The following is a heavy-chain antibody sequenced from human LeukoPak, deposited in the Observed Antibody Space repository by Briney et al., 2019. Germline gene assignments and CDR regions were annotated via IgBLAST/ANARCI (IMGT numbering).Heavy chain of an antibody. Sequence: GGSLRLSCAASGFTFSSYAMHWVRQAPGKGLEWVAVISYDGSNKYYADSVKGRFTISRDNSKNTLYLQMNSLRAEDTAVYYCAKEAYSGSYLPGWFDYWGEGTLVTVSS. CDR1: GFTFSSYA. CDR3: AKEAYSGSYLPGWFDY. V-gene: IGHV3-30*04. D-gene: IGHD1-26*01. CDR2: ISYDGSNK. J-gene: IGHJ4*02.